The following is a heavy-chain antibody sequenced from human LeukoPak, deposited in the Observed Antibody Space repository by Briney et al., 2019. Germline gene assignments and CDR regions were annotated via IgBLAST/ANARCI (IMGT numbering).Heavy chain of an antibody. CDR3: AKVPTTVTSLANYYYYYYMDV. CDR2: IRYDGSNK. V-gene: IGHV3-30*02. CDR1: GFTFSSYG. Sequence: QSGGSLRLSCAASGFTFSSYGMHWVRQAPGKGLEWVAFIRYDGSNKYYADSVKGRFTISRDNSKNTLYLQMNSLRAEDTAVYYCAKVPTTVTSLANYYYYYYMDVWGKGTTVTISS. D-gene: IGHD4-17*01. J-gene: IGHJ6*03.